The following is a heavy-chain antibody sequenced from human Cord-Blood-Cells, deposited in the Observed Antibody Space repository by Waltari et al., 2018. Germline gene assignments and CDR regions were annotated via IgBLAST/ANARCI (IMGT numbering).Heavy chain of an antibody. J-gene: IGHJ3*02. CDR2: INHSGST. V-gene: IGHV4-34*01. CDR1: GGSFIGSY. Sequence: QVQLQQWGAGLLKPSETLSLTCTVYGGSFIGSYWSWIRQPPGKGLEWIGEINHSGSTNYNPSLKSRITISVDTSKNQFSLKLSSVTAADTAVYYCARLSGSYPYDAFDIWGQGTMVTVSS. D-gene: IGHD3-10*01. CDR3: ARLSGSYPYDAFDI.